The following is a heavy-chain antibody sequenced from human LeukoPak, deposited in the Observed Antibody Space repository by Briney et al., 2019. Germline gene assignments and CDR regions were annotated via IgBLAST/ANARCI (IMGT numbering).Heavy chain of an antibody. V-gene: IGHV4-59*08. CDR1: GASISSYY. Sequence: SETPSLTCTVSGASISSYYWSWIRQPPGKGLEWIGYVHHSGSANYNPSLRSRVTMSVDMSKNQFSLKLNSVTAADTALYFCARHRAGYTTSWFFWGQGTMVIVSS. CDR2: VHHSGSA. D-gene: IGHD5-24*01. CDR3: ARHRAGYTTSWFF. J-gene: IGHJ3*01.